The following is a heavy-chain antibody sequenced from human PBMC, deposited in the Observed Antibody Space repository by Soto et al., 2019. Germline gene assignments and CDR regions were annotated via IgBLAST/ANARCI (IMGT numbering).Heavy chain of an antibody. V-gene: IGHV4-34*01. CDR2: INHTGST. J-gene: IGHJ4*02. CDR3: ARDKITGLFDY. Sequence: SETLSLTCAVEGGSFRGYSWPWIRQPPGTGPEWIGEINHTGSTNYNPSLKSRVTISVDTSKNQFSLKLTSVTAADTAVYYCARDKITGLFDYWGQGTLVTVSS. D-gene: IGHD2-8*02. CDR1: GGSFRGYS.